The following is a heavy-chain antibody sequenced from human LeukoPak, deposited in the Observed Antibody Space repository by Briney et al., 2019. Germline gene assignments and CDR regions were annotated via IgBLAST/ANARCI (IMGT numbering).Heavy chain of an antibody. Sequence: GGSLRLSCTASGFTFSYVYMTLVRQAPGKGLEWVASIKGDGSEKYYVDSVKGRFIISRDNSKNTLYLQMNSLRAEDTAVYYCAKGYCSGGSCYFFDYWGQGTLVTVSS. CDR1: GFTFSYVY. CDR3: AKGYCSGGSCYFFDY. CDR2: IKGDGSEK. V-gene: IGHV3-7*05. D-gene: IGHD2-15*01. J-gene: IGHJ4*02.